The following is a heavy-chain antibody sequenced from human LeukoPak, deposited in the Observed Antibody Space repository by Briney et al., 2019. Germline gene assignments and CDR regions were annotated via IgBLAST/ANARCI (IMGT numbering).Heavy chain of an antibody. CDR3: ARDVYCSSTSCYDLGNWFDP. CDR1: GGSISSYY. CDR2: IYTSGST. Sequence: SETLSLTCTVSGGSISSYYWSWIRQPAGKGLEWIGRIYTSGSTNYNPSLKSRVTVSVDTSKHQFSLKLSSVTAADTAVYYCARDVYCSSTSCYDLGNWFDPWGQGTLVTVSS. J-gene: IGHJ5*02. V-gene: IGHV4-4*07. D-gene: IGHD2-2*01.